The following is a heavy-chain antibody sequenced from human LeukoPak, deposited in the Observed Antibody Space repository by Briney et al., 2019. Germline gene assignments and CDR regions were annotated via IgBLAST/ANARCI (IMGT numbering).Heavy chain of an antibody. V-gene: IGHV3-30*03. CDR2: ISYDGSNK. D-gene: IGHD6-19*01. Sequence: GGSLRLSCAASGFTVSSNYMSWVRQAPGKGLEWVAVISYDGSNKYYADSVKGRFTISRDNSKNTLYLQMNSLRAEDTAVYYCARGVAVAGPFDYWGQGTLVTVSS. CDR1: GFTVSSNY. CDR3: ARGVAVAGPFDY. J-gene: IGHJ4*02.